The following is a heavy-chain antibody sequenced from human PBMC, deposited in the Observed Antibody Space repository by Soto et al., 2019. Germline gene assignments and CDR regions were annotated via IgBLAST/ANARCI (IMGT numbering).Heavy chain of an antibody. V-gene: IGHV1-69*02. CDR2: IIPILGIA. D-gene: IGHD4-17*01. CDR1: GGTFSRYT. CDR3: ARSKDYGEFDY. J-gene: IGHJ4*02. Sequence: QVQLVQSGAEVKKPGSSVKVSCKASGGTFSRYTISWVRQAPGQGLEWMGRIIPILGIANYAQKFQGRVTITADKSTSTAYMELSSLRSEDTAVYSCARSKDYGEFDYWGQGTLVTVSS.